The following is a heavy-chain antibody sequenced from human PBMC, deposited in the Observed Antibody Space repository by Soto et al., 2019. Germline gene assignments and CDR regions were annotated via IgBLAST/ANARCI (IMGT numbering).Heavy chain of an antibody. CDR1: GYTFTGYY. CDR3: ARGGYSYGYNSYYYGMDV. D-gene: IGHD5-18*01. J-gene: IGHJ6*01. CDR2: INPNSGGT. Sequence: ASVKVSCKASGYTFTGYYMHWVRQAPGQGLEWMGWINPNSGGTNYAQKFQGWVTMTRDTSISTAYMELSRLRSDDTAVYYCARGGYSYGYNSYYYGMDVWGQGTTVTVSS. V-gene: IGHV1-2*04.